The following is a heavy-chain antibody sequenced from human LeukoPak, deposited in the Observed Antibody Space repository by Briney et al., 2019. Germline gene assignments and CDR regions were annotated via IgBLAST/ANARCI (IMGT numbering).Heavy chain of an antibody. CDR3: AKDPIVVVPAASDAFDI. CDR2: ISGSGGST. CDR1: GFTFSSYA. Sequence: PGGSLRLSCSASGFTFSSYAMSWVRQAPGKGLEWVSAISGSGGSTYYADSVKGRFTISRDNSKNTLYLQMNSLRAEDTAVYYCAKDPIVVVPAASDAFDIWGQGTMVTVSS. D-gene: IGHD2-2*01. V-gene: IGHV3-23*01. J-gene: IGHJ3*02.